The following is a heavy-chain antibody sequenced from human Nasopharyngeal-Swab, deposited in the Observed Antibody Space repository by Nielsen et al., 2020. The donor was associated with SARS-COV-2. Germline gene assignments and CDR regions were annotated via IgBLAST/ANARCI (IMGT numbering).Heavy chain of an antibody. CDR2: IVVGSGST. CDR3: ATGGHSGVGYYMDV. Sequence: SVKVSCKASGFTFTSSAVQWVRQARGQRLEWIGWIVVGSGSTNFAQKFQGRVTMTEDTSTDTAYMELSSLRSEDTAVYYCATGGHSGVGYYMDVWGKGTTVTVSS. J-gene: IGHJ6*03. V-gene: IGHV1-58*01. CDR1: GFTFTSSA. D-gene: IGHD6-25*01.